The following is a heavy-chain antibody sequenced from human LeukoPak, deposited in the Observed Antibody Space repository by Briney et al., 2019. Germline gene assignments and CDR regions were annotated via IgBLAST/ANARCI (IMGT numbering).Heavy chain of an antibody. D-gene: IGHD2-2*01. V-gene: IGHV4-4*07. CDR3: ARVVPAAMYYFDY. CDR1: GGSIINYY. CDR2: MYSSGTA. J-gene: IGHJ4*02. Sequence: PSETLPLTCTVSGGSIINYYWNWIRQPAGKRLEWIGRMYSSGTANYNPSLKGRVTMSVDTSKNQFSLRLNSVTAADTAVYYCARVVPAAMYYFDYWGQGTLVTVSS.